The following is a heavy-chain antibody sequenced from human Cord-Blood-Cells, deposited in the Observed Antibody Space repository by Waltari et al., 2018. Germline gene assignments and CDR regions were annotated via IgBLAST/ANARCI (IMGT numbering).Heavy chain of an antibody. J-gene: IGHJ3*02. CDR2: IKQDGREK. CDR1: GFPFSSYW. CDR3: ASSAPYYDFWSGQSAFDI. Sequence: EVQLVESGGGLVQPGGSLRLSCAASGFPFSSYWMSWVRQAPGKGLEWVANIKQDGREKYYVDSVKGRFTISRDNAKNSLYLQMNSLRAEDTAVYYCASSAPYYDFWSGQSAFDIWGQGTMVTVSS. D-gene: IGHD3-3*01. V-gene: IGHV3-7*01.